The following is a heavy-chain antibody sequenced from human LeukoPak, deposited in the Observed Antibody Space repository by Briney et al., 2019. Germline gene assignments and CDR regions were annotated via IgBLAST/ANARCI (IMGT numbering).Heavy chain of an antibody. Sequence: ASVKVSCKASGYTFTGYYMHWVRQATGQGLEWMGWMNPNSGNTGYAQKFQGRVTITRNTSISTAYMELSSLRSEDTAVYYCARGRALDYYDSSGSFDYWGQGTLVTVSS. D-gene: IGHD3-22*01. CDR3: ARGRALDYYDSSGSFDY. CDR1: GYTFTGYY. J-gene: IGHJ4*02. V-gene: IGHV1-8*03. CDR2: MNPNSGNT.